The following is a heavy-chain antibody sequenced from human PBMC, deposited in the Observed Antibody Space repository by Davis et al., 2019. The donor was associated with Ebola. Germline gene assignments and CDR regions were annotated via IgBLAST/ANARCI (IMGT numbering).Heavy chain of an antibody. D-gene: IGHD3-22*01. V-gene: IGHV3-7*01. CDR2: IKEDGRDK. J-gene: IGHJ3*02. CDR1: GFTFSSYW. Sequence: GESLKISCAASGFTFSSYWMRWVRQAPGKGLEWVANIKEDGRDKYYVDSVKGRFIISRDNAKNSLYLQMNNLRAEDTAVYYCARGYHYSFDIWGQGTMVTVSS. CDR3: ARGYHYSFDI.